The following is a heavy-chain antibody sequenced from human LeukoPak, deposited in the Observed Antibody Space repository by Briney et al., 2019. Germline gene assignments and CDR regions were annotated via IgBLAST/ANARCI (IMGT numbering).Heavy chain of an antibody. CDR2: IIPIFGTA. V-gene: IGHV1-69*13. CDR3: ARDHISGSYFFDY. D-gene: IGHD1-26*01. Sequence: GASVKVSCKASGGTFSSYAISWVRQAPGQGLEWMGGIIPIFGTANYAQKFQGRVTITADESTSTAYMELSSLRSEDTAVYYCARDHISGSYFFDYWGQGTLVTVSS. J-gene: IGHJ4*02. CDR1: GGTFSSYA.